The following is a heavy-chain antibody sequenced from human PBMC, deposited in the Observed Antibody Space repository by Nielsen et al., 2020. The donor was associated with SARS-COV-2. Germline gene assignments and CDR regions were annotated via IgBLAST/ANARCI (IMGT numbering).Heavy chain of an antibody. J-gene: IGHJ6*03. CDR3: AKDSVERPIYYYYYYMDV. Sequence: GESLKISCAASGFTFSSYGMHWVRQAPGKGLEWVAVISYDGSNKYYADSVKGRFTISRDNSKNTLYLQMNSLRAEDTAVYYCAKDSVERPIYYYYYYMDVWGKGTTVTVSS. V-gene: IGHV3-30*18. D-gene: IGHD1-1*01. CDR1: GFTFSSYG. CDR2: ISYDGSNK.